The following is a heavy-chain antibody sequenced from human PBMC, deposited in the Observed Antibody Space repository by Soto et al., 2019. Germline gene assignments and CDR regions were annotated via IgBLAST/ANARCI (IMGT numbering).Heavy chain of an antibody. CDR2: ISSSSSYI. J-gene: IGHJ3*02. V-gene: IGHV3-21*01. D-gene: IGHD6-13*01. CDR3: ARGYSRGGGAFDI. CDR1: GFTFSSYS. Sequence: GGSLRLSCAASGFTFSSYSMNWVRQAPGKGLEWVSSISSSSSYIYYADSVKGRFTISRDNAKNSLYLQMNSLRAEDTDVYYCARGYSRGGGAFDIWGQGTMVTVSS.